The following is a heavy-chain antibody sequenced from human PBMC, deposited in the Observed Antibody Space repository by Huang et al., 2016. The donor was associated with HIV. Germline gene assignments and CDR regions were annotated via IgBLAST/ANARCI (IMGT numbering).Heavy chain of an antibody. J-gene: IGHJ4*02. D-gene: IGHD2-8*01. CDR3: VIMDDYFDY. Sequence: VQLVESGGGLVQPGWSLRLSCAASGFAFSQYAVHWVRQSPGKGREWVSGIGGNSGDIAYAASVRGRFVISRDNAKKSLYLKMNGLRLEDTALYFCVIMDDYFDYWGQGVLVGVSS. CDR1: GFAFSQYA. V-gene: IGHV3-9*01. CDR2: IGGNSGDI.